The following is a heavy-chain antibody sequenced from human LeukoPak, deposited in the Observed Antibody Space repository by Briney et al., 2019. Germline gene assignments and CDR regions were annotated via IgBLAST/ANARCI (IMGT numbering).Heavy chain of an antibody. CDR1: GYILTTYW. Sequence: GESLKISCQGSGYILTTYWIAWVRQMPGKGLEWMGIIDPSDSDIRYTPSFQGQVTISADKSLSTAYLQWNSLKASDTAIYYCARQTAMGRSGDYWGQGTLVTVSS. D-gene: IGHD7-27*01. CDR2: IDPSDSDI. V-gene: IGHV5-51*01. J-gene: IGHJ4*02. CDR3: ARQTAMGRSGDY.